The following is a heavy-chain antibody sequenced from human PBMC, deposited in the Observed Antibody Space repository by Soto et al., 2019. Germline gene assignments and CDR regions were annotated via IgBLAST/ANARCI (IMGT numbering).Heavy chain of an antibody. J-gene: IGHJ5*02. CDR2: IYYSGSV. CDR3: ARAIGLVPAAMRYSSNWFDP. D-gene: IGHD2-2*01. CDR1: SDSISRSHW. Sequence: SETLSLTCAVSSDSISRSHWLTWVRQSPGKGLEWLGDIYYSGSVYYNPSLRSRISISIDKSNNQFSLNLSSVTAADTAVYYCARAIGLVPAAMRYSSNWFDPGAREPWSPSPQ. V-gene: IGHV4-4*02.